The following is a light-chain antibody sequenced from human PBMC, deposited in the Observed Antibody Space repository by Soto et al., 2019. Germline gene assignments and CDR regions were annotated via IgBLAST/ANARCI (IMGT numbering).Light chain of an antibody. CDR3: QQRTDWVT. J-gene: IGKJ4*01. V-gene: IGKV3D-20*02. CDR1: QSVSSSY. Sequence: EIVLTQSPGTLSLSPGERATLSCRASQSVSSSYLAWYQQKPGQAPRLLIYSTSSRATGIPDRFSGSGSGAEYTLTISSLQSEDFAVYYCQQRTDWVTFGGGTKVDI. CDR2: STS.